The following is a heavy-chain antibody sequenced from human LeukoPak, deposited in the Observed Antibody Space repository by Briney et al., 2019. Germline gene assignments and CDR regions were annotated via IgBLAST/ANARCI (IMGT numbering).Heavy chain of an antibody. CDR1: GFTVSSNY. CDR3: ARGYCSSTSCYNRDYYYGMDV. V-gene: IGHV3-66*01. D-gene: IGHD2-2*02. CDR2: IYSGGST. Sequence: PGGSLRLSCAASGFTVSSNYMSWVRQAPGKGLAWVSVIYSGGSTYYADSVKGRFTISRDNSKNTLYLQMNSLRAGDTAVYYCARGYCSSTSCYNRDYYYGMDVWGQGTTVTVSS. J-gene: IGHJ6*02.